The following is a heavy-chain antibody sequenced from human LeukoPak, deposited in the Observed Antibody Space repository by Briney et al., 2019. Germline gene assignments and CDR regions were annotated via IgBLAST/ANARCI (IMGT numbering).Heavy chain of an antibody. CDR2: IYHSGST. CDR1: GYSISSGYY. J-gene: IGHJ4*02. D-gene: IGHD5-12*01. V-gene: IGHV4-38-2*01. Sequence: PSETLSLTCAVSGYSISSGYYWGWIRQPPGKGLEWFGSIYHSGSTYYNPSLKSRVTISVDTSKNQFSLKLSSVTAADTAVYYCARVATGFGLYYFDYWGQGTLVTVSS. CDR3: ARVATGFGLYYFDY.